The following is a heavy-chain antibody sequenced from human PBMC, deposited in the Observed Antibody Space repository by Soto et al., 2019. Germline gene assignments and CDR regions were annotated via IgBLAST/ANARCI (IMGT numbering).Heavy chain of an antibody. CDR2: ISAYNGNT. D-gene: IGHD5-12*01. J-gene: IGHJ2*01. CDR3: ARDVGYDRSNWYFDL. V-gene: IGHV1-18*01. CDR1: GYTFTSYG. Sequence: QVQLVQAGAEVKKPGASVKVSCTAPGYTFTSYGISWVRQAPGQGLAWMGWISAYNGNTNYAQKLQGRVTMTTDTSTSTAYMELRSLRSDDTAVYYCARDVGYDRSNWYFDLWGRGTLVTVSS.